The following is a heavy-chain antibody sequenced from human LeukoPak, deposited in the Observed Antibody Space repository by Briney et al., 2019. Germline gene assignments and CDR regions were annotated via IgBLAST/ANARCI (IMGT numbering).Heavy chain of an antibody. CDR3: ATDTTASFYYMDV. CDR2: IYYSGST. V-gene: IGHV4-39*01. J-gene: IGHJ6*03. Sequence: SETLSLTCTVSGGSVSSSSYYWGWIRQPPGKGLEWIGSIYYSGSTYYNPSLKSRVTISVDTSKNQFSLRLGSVTAADTAVYYCATDTTASFYYMDVWGKGTTVTVSS. CDR1: GGSVSSSSYY. D-gene: IGHD1-1*01.